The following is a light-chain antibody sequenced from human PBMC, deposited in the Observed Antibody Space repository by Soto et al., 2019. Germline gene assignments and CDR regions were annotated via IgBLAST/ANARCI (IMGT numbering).Light chain of an antibody. Sequence: SYELTQPPSVSAAPGQTAKITCGGNNIGSKSVYWYQQKPGQAPVLVVYDDNERPSGIPDRFSGSKSGNTASLTISGLLPEDEADYSCCSYSGSRLIFGGGTKLTVL. V-gene: IGLV3-21*02. J-gene: IGLJ2*01. CDR3: CSYSGSRLI. CDR2: DDN. CDR1: NIGSKS.